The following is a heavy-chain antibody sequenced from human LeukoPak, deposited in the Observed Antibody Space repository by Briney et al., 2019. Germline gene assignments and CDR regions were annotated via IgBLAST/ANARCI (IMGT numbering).Heavy chain of an antibody. Sequence: SETLSLTCTVSGGSVTSGNYYWNWIRQPAGKGLEWIGRIYTNGGASYNPSLKSRVTISIDASKNQFSLKLSSVTAADTAVYYCARGPPGYWGQGILVTVSS. CDR3: ARGPPGY. CDR1: GGSVTSGNYY. J-gene: IGHJ4*02. CDR2: IYTNGGA. V-gene: IGHV4-61*02.